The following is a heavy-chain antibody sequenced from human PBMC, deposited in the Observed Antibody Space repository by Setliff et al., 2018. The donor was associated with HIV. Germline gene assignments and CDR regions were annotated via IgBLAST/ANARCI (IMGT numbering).Heavy chain of an antibody. D-gene: IGHD3-22*01. CDR1: GGSFSSYY. V-gene: IGHV4-34*01. J-gene: IGHJ4*02. CDR3: ARSPHSGYYYSHRSFFDS. CDR2: INHSGST. Sequence: SETLSLTCAVYGGSFSSYYWSWIRQSPGKGLEWIGEINHSGSTNYKTSLQSRVTISVDTAKRNTSLKMTSVTAADTATYYCARSPHSGYYYSHRSFFDSWGQGTLVTV.